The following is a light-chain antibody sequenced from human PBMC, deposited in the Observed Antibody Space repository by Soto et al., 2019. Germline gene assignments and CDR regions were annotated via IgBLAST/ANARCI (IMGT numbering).Light chain of an antibody. J-gene: IGKJ1*01. V-gene: IGKV4-1*01. CDR3: QQYYTIPVT. CDR1: QSVLYSSNNKNY. CDR2: WAS. Sequence: DIVMTQSPDSLAVSLGERATINCKSSQSVLYSSNNKNYLAWYQQKPGQVPKLLIYWASTPESGVPDRFSGSGSGTDFTLNISSLQAADVAVYYCQQYYTIPVTFGQGTKVEIK.